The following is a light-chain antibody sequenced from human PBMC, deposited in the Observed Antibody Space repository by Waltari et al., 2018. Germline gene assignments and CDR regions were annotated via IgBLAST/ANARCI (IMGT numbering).Light chain of an antibody. CDR3: AAWDDSLNGWV. CDR1: SSSIGTNT. CDR2: NNE. V-gene: IGLV1-44*01. Sequence: QSVLTQPPSASGTPGQRVTISCSGSSSSIGTNTLNWYQHLPGTAPKLLIYNNEKRPSWVPDRFSGSKSGTSASLAISGLQSEDEADYYCAAWDDSLNGWVFGGGTKLTVL. J-gene: IGLJ3*02.